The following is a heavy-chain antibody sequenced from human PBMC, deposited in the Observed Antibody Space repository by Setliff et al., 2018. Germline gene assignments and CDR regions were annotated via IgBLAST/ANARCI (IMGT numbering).Heavy chain of an antibody. V-gene: IGHV1-18*01. CDR1: GYTFTNYG. Sequence: ASVKVSCKASGYTFTNYGITWVRQAPGQGLEWMGWISAYDGNTKFAQNIQGRVTLTTDTPTSTAYMELRSLRSDDAAVYYCARSPPNRGSGSGWYGDFWGQGTLVTVSS. CDR2: ISAYDGNT. J-gene: IGHJ4*02. CDR3: ARSPPNRGSGSGWYGDF. D-gene: IGHD6-19*01.